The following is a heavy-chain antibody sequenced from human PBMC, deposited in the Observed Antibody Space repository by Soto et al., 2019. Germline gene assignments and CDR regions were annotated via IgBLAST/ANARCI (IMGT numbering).Heavy chain of an antibody. J-gene: IGHJ4*02. CDR3: EKDQWESSGCFDY. CDR2: ISYDGSNK. V-gene: IGHV3-30*18. D-gene: IGHD6-19*01. Sequence: QVQLVESGGGVVQPGRSLRLSCAASGFTFSSYGMHWVRQAPGKGLEWVAVISYDGSNKYYADSVKGRFTISRDNSKNTLYVQMNSQSAEDTAVYYCEKDQWESSGCFDYWGQGTLVTVSS. CDR1: GFTFSSYG.